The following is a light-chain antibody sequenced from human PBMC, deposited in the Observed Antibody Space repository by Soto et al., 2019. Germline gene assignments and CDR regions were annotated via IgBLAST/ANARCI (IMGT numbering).Light chain of an antibody. CDR2: DIA. Sequence: QSVLTQPASVSGSPVQSITISCTGTSSDIGAYIFVSWYQQHPGKAPKLIIYDIASRPSGVSYRFSGSKSANTASLTISGLQADDEADYYCVSFTTKKSYVFGTGTKVTVL. CDR1: SSDIGAYIF. V-gene: IGLV2-14*03. J-gene: IGLJ1*01. CDR3: VSFTTKKSYV.